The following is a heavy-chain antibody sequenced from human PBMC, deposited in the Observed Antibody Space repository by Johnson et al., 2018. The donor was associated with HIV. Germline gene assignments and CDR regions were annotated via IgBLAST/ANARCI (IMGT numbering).Heavy chain of an antibody. D-gene: IGHD1-26*01. CDR2: IWYDGSNK. V-gene: IGHV3-33*06. Sequence: QVQLVESGGGVVQPGRSLRLSCAASGFTFSSYGMHWVRQAPGKGLEWVAVIWYDGSNKYYADSVKGPFTISRDNSKNTLYLQMNSLRAEDTAVYYCAKEGGSYSMGRDAFDIWGQGTMVTVSS. CDR1: GFTFSSYG. J-gene: IGHJ3*02. CDR3: AKEGGSYSMGRDAFDI.